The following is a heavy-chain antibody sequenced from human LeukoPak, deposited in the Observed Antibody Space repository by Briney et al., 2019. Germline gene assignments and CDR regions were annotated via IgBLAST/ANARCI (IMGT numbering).Heavy chain of an antibody. CDR2: LKQDGSEK. Sequence: GGSLRLSCAASGLTFSSYWVRWVRQAPGKGLELVANLKQDGSEKYYEDSVKGRFTISRDNAKNSLYLQMNSLRAEDTAVYYCARDRVRFDYYDSSGFSLWGQGTLVTVSS. V-gene: IGHV3-7*04. CDR3: ARDRVRFDYYDSSGFSL. D-gene: IGHD3-22*01. J-gene: IGHJ4*02. CDR1: GLTFSSYW.